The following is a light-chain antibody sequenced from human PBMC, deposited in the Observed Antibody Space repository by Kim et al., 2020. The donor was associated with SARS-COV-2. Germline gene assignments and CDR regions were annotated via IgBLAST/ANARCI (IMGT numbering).Light chain of an antibody. Sequence: SVSPGQTARITCPGDVLAKKYARWFQQKPGQAPVLVIYKDSERPSGIPERFSGSSSGTTVTLTISGAQVEDEADYYCYSAADNTWVFGGGTQLTVL. V-gene: IGLV3-27*01. CDR1: VLAKKY. CDR3: YSAADNTWV. CDR2: KDS. J-gene: IGLJ3*02.